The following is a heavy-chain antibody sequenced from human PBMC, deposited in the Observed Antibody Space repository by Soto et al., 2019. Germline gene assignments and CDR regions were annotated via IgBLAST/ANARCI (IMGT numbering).Heavy chain of an antibody. CDR3: ARGLMTPVTTYWFDP. CDR2: ISYDGSNK. J-gene: IGHJ5*02. D-gene: IGHD4-17*01. CDR1: GFTFSSYA. V-gene: IGHV3-30-3*01. Sequence: QVQLVESGGGVVQPGRSLRLSCAASGFTFSSYAMHWVRQAPGKGLEWVAVISYDGSNKYYADSVKGRFTISRDNSKNTLYLQMNSLRAEDTAVYYCARGLMTPVTTYWFDPWGQGTLVTVSS.